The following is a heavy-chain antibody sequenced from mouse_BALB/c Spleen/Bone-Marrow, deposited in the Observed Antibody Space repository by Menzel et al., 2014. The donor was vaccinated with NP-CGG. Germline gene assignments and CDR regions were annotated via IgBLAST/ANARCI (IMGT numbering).Heavy chain of an antibody. D-gene: IGHD2-10*02. CDR3: AREKYGNYYAMDY. CDR2: IWRDGST. CDR1: GFSLTGYG. V-gene: IGHV2-6-7*01. J-gene: IGHJ4*01. Sequence: VKLVESGPGLVAPSQSLSITCTVSGFSLTGYGVNWVRQPPGKGLEGLGMIWRDGSTDYNSALKSRLSISKDNSKSQVFLKMNSLQADDTARYYCAREKYGNYYAMDYWGQGTSVTVSS.